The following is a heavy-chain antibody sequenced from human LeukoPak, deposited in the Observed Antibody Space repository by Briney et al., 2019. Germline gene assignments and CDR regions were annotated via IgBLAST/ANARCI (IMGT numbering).Heavy chain of an antibody. CDR3: ARTMVRGADFDY. CDR2: ISTSGTT. CDR1: GDSISYYY. Sequence: SETLSLTCTVSGDSISYYYWSWIRQPAGKGLEWIGRISTSGTTNYNPSLKSRVTISVDTSKNQFSLKLSSVTAADTAVYYCARTMVRGADFDYWGQGTLVTVSS. J-gene: IGHJ4*02. D-gene: IGHD3-10*01. V-gene: IGHV4-4*07.